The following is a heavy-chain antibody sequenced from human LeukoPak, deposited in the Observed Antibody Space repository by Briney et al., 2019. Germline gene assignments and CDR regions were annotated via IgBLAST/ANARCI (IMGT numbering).Heavy chain of an antibody. D-gene: IGHD3/OR15-3a*01. Sequence: GASTRLSCAASGFTFSDAWMSWVRQAPGKGLESVGRIKSKTDGGTRDFAAPVKGRFSISRDDSKATVYLQMSSLKTEDTAVYHCATGTGRSDFDYWGRGTLVTVSS. CDR3: ATGTGRSDFDY. CDR2: IKSKTDGGTR. J-gene: IGHJ4*02. CDR1: GFTFSDAW. V-gene: IGHV3-15*01.